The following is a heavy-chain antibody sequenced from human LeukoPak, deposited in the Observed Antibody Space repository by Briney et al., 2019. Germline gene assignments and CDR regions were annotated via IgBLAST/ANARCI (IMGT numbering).Heavy chain of an antibody. V-gene: IGHV3-23*01. CDR3: AKAQTYDFWSGNYPYYYYYYMDV. CDR2: ISGSGGST. Sequence: GGSLRLSCAASGFTFSSYAMSWVRQAPGKGLEWVSAISGSGGSTYYADSVKGRFTISRDNSKNTLYLQMNSLRAEDTAVYYCAKAQTYDFWSGNYPYYYYYYMDVWGKGTTVTVSS. D-gene: IGHD3-3*01. J-gene: IGHJ6*03. CDR1: GFTFSSYA.